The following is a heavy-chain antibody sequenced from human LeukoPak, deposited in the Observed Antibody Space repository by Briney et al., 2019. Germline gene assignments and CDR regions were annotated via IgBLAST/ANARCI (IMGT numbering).Heavy chain of an antibody. D-gene: IGHD2-15*01. CDR1: GFTFSSYA. Sequence: GGSLRLSCAASGFTFSSYAMSWVRQAPGKGLEWVSAISGSGGSTFSTDSVKGRFTISRDNSKNTLYLQMNSLRAEDTVVYYCARPRDIVMVVAATPAAYWGQGTLVTVSS. J-gene: IGHJ4*02. V-gene: IGHV3-23*01. CDR3: ARPRDIVMVVAATPAAY. CDR2: ISGSGGST.